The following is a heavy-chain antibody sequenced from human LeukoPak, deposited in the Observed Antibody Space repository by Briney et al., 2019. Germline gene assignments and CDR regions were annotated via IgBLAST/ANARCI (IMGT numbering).Heavy chain of an antibody. CDR1: GYIFTTYA. V-gene: IGHV7-4-1*02. CDR3: ERGPGPPDY. CDR2: INTNTGNP. D-gene: IGHD1-14*01. J-gene: IGHJ4*02. Sequence: ASVKVSCKASGYIFTTYAMNWMRQAPGQGLEWMGWINTNTGNPTYAQGFTGRFVFSLDTSVSTAYLQISSLKAEDTAVYYCERGPGPPDYWGQGTLVTVSS.